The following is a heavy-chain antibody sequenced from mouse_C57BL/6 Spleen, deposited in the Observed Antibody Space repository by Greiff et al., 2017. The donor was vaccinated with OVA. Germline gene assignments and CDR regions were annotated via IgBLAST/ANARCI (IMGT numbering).Heavy chain of an antibody. V-gene: IGHV1-58*01. CDR3: ARSSYDYDWFAY. CDR1: GYTFTSYG. CDR2: IYLGNGYT. D-gene: IGHD2-4*01. Sequence: EVKLMESGSELVRPGSSVKMSCKTSGYTFTSYGINWVKQRPGQGLEWIGYIYLGNGYTEYNEKFKGKATLTSDTSSSTAYMQRSSLTSEDSAIYFCARSSYDYDWFAYWGQGTLVTVSA. J-gene: IGHJ3*01.